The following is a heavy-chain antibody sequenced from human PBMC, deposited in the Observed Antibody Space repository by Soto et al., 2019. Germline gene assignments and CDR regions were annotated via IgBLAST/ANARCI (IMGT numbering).Heavy chain of an antibody. V-gene: IGHV3-30-3*01. CDR3: ARAVDAAMDPLDY. J-gene: IGHJ4*02. Sequence: QVLLVESGGGVAQPGRSLRLSCAASGFDFRNYAMHWVRQSPGKGPEWVAITSDDGDIQYYADSVKGRFTISRDNSKNTLYLQMTSLRSEDAAVYFCARAVDAAMDPLDYSGQGTLVTVSS. CDR1: GFDFRNYA. CDR2: TSDDGDIQ. D-gene: IGHD5-18*01.